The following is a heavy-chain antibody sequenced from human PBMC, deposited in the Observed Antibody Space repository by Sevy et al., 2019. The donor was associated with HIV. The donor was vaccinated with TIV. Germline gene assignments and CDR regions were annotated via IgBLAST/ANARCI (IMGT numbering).Heavy chain of an antibody. CDR3: TGPYDSSGYYQLQTFDY. Sequence: GGSLRLSCAASGFTIRTYNMNWVRQAPGKGLEWVSSISSSSTYIYYADSVKGRFTISRDNAKNSLYLQMSSLRAEDTAVYYCTGPYDSSGYYQLQTFDYWGQGTLVTVSS. J-gene: IGHJ4*02. V-gene: IGHV3-21*01. CDR2: ISSSSTYI. D-gene: IGHD3-22*01. CDR1: GFTIRTYN.